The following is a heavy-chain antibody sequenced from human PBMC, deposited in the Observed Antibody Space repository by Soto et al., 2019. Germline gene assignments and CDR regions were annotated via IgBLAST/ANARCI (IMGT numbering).Heavy chain of an antibody. CDR1: GFTFSSYA. V-gene: IGHV3-30-3*01. CDR3: VRGGLYYYYYGMDV. Sequence: QVQLVESGGGVVQPGRSLRLSCAASGFTFSSYAMHWVRQAPGKGLEWVAVISYDGSNKYYADSVKGRFTISRDNSKNTLYLQMNSLRAEDTAVYYCVRGGLYYYYYGMDVWGQGTTVTVSS. J-gene: IGHJ6*02. CDR2: ISYDGSNK.